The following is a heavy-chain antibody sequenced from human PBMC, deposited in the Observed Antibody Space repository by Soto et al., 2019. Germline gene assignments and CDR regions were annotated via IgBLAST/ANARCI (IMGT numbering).Heavy chain of an antibody. V-gene: IGHV3-74*01. Sequence: EVQLVESGGGFVHPGGSLRLSCAASGFIFSGHWMHWVRQPPGKGLVWVSRINGDGSIRDYADSVGGRFTISRDDAKNTLDLEMTTLRPEDTAVYYWARVLRGRGSSTFDYWGQGTLVTVSS. J-gene: IGHJ4*02. CDR3: ARVLRGRGSSTFDY. CDR1: GFIFSGHW. D-gene: IGHD1-26*01. CDR2: INGDGSIR.